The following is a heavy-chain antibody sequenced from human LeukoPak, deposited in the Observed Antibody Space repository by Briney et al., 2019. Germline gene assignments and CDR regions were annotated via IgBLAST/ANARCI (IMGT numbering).Heavy chain of an antibody. Sequence: GGSLRLSCAASGFTFSSYSMNWVRQAPGRGLEWISYIGLSSGNTKYADSVKGRFAISGDNAKSSLYLQMNSLRAEDTAVYYCARGRGGLVYYFDYWGQGTLVTVSS. CDR2: IGLSSGNT. J-gene: IGHJ4*02. CDR1: GFTFSSYS. V-gene: IGHV3-48*04. D-gene: IGHD1-26*01. CDR3: ARGRGGLVYYFDY.